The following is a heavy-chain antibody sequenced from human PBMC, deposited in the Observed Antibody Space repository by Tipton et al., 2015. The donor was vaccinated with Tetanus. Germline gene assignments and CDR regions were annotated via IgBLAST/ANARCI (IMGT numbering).Heavy chain of an antibody. CDR2: IYPGDSDT. V-gene: IGHV5-51*01. CDR3: ARHIRDQYGSGSYLYYGMDV. CDR1: GYSFTSYW. Sequence: QLVQSGAEVKKPGESLKISCKGSGYSFTSYWIGWVRQMPRKGLEWMGIIYPGDSDTRYSPSFQGQVTISADKSISTAYLQRSSLKASDTAMYYCARHIRDQYGSGSYLYYGMDVWGQGTTVTVSS. D-gene: IGHD3-10*01. J-gene: IGHJ6*02.